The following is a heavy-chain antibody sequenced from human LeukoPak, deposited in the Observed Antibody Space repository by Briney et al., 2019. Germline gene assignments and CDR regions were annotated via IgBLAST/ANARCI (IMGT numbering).Heavy chain of an antibody. CDR1: GFTFSSYS. D-gene: IGHD2-2*02. Sequence: PGGSLRLSCAASGFTFSSYSMNWVRQAPGKGLEWVSVISDSGTDTSYADSGRGRFTISRDNSKNTLYLQMNSLRAEDTAVYYCAKTDCTSSSCYTIDYWGQGTLVTVSS. V-gene: IGHV3-23*01. J-gene: IGHJ4*02. CDR2: ISDSGTDT. CDR3: AKTDCTSSSCYTIDY.